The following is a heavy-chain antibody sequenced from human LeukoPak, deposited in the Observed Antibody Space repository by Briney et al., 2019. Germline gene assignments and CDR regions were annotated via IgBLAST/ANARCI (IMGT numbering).Heavy chain of an antibody. CDR1: GFTFSSYD. CDR2: IGTAGDT. V-gene: IGHV3-13*01. D-gene: IGHD5-18*01. CDR3: ARDGYSYGSFDY. J-gene: IGHJ4*02. Sequence: GGSLRLSCAASGFTFSSYDMHWVRQATGKGLEWVSAIGTAGDTYYPGSVKGRFTISRENAKNSLYLQMNSLRAGDTAVYYCARDGYSYGSFDYWGQGTLVTVSS.